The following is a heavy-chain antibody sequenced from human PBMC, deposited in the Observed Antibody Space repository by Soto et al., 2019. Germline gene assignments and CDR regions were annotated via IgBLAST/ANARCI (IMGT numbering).Heavy chain of an antibody. Sequence: GGSLRLSCVASGFTFTTYWMSWVRQAPGKGLEWVANIRQDGGAQYYVDSVRGRFTISRDNAKNSVYLQMDSLRAEDTAVYYCVRGGHGSGSYLGSYWGQGILVTVSS. D-gene: IGHD3-10*01. CDR1: GFTFTTYW. CDR2: IRQDGGAQ. CDR3: VRGGHGSGSYLGSY. V-gene: IGHV3-7*03. J-gene: IGHJ4*02.